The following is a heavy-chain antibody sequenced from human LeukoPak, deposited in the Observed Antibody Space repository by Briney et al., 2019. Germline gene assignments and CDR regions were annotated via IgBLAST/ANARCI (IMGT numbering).Heavy chain of an antibody. CDR2: ISSSSSYI. Sequence: RXSCAASGLTFSSYSMNWVRQAPGKGLEWVSSISSSSSYIHYADAVKGRFTISRDNAKNSLYLQMNSLRVEDTAVYYCARKGAGTSASHFDYWGQGTLVTVSS. V-gene: IGHV3-21*01. J-gene: IGHJ4*02. D-gene: IGHD6-19*01. CDR1: GLTFSSYS. CDR3: ARKGAGTSASHFDY.